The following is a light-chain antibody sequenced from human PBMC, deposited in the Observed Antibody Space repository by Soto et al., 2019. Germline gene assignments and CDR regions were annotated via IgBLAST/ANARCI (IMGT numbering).Light chain of an antibody. J-gene: IGLJ1*01. V-gene: IGLV3-21*02. CDR3: QVWDYRSDHV. CDR2: DDS. Sequence: SYELTQSPSVSVAPGQTARITCGGNNIGGKSVHWYQQKPGQAPVLVVYDDSDRPSGIPERFSGSNSGNTATLTISRVEAGDEADYYCQVWDYRSDHVFGTGTKV. CDR1: NIGGKS.